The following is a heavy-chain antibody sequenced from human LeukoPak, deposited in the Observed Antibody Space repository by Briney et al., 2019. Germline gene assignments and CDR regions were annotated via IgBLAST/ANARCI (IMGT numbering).Heavy chain of an antibody. CDR2: ISGSGGST. D-gene: IGHD6-13*01. V-gene: IGHV3-23*01. CDR1: GFTFSSYA. J-gene: IGHJ2*01. Sequence: GGTLRLSCAASGFTFSSYAMSWVRQAPGKGLEWVSAISGSGGSTYYADSVKGRFTISRDNSKNTLYLQMNSLRAEDTAVYYCAKDRGAAAANWYFDLWGRGTLVTVSS. CDR3: AKDRGAAAANWYFDL.